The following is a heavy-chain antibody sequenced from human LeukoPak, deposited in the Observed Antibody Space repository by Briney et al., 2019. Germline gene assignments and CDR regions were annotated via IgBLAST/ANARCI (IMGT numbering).Heavy chain of an antibody. CDR2: IYPGDSDT. V-gene: IGHV5-51*01. J-gene: IGHJ3*02. CDR3: ARPYTYYYGSGSFRDAFDI. CDR1: GYSFTSYW. D-gene: IGHD3-10*01. Sequence: RGESLKISCKGSGYSFTSYWIGWVRQMPGKGLEWMGIIYPGDSDTRYSPSFQGQVTISADKSISTAYLQWSSLKASDTAMYYCARPYTYYYGSGSFRDAFDIWGQGTMVTVSS.